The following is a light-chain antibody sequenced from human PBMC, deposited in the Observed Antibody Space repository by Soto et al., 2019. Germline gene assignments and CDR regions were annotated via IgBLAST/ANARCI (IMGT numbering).Light chain of an antibody. Sequence: EIVMTQSPATLSVSPGERATLSCRASQSVSSNLAWYQQKPGQAPRFLIYGASTRATGMPARFSGSGSGTEFTLTISSLQSEDFAVYYCQQYNNWPPLTFGGGTKVEIK. CDR2: GAS. CDR3: QQYNNWPPLT. J-gene: IGKJ4*01. V-gene: IGKV3-15*01. CDR1: QSVSSN.